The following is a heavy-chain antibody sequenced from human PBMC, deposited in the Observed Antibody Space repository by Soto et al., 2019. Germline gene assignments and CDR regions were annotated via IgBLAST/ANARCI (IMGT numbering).Heavy chain of an antibody. CDR2: FPDRDRT. CDR1: GGSISSGPYS. J-gene: IGHJ6*02. V-gene: IGHV4-39*01. Sequence: QLQLQESGPGLVKPSETLSLTCSVSGGSISSGPYSWGWIRQPPGEGLGWIGTFPDRDRTYYSPSSEIGVTVSVDTSKNQFSLKVSSVSVADTAVYYCAKLGGHCSSTNCYGYYGMDVWGQGTTVTVSS. D-gene: IGHD2-2*01. CDR3: AKLGGHCSSTNCYGYYGMDV.